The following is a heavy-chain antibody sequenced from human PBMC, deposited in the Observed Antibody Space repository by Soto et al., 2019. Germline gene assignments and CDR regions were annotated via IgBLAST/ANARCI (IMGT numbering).Heavy chain of an antibody. J-gene: IGHJ4*02. D-gene: IGHD4-4*01. CDR1: GYTFTCNS. CDR2: MHPYSGGT. CDR3: AREATTGYLDY. V-gene: IGHV1-2*02. Sequence: ASVKVSCKASGYTFTCNSICWVRQAPGQGLEWMGWMHPYSGGTNSAQELEGRVTLTRDTSLSTAYMELSGLKSDDTAVYYCAREATTGYLDYWGQGTLVTVS.